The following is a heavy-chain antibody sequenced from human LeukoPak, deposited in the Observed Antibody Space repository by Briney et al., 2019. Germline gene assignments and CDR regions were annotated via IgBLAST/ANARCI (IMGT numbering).Heavy chain of an antibody. V-gene: IGHV3-7*01. D-gene: IGHD6-6*01. CDR1: GFTFGSYW. CDR2: IKQDGSEK. CDR3: ATYSSSKTGRVFDY. Sequence: GGSLRLSCAASGFTFGSYWMSWVRQAPGKGLEWVANIKQDGSEKYYVDSVKGRFTISRDNAKNSLYLQMNSLRAEDTAVYYCATYSSSKTGRVFDYWGQGTLVTVSS. J-gene: IGHJ4*02.